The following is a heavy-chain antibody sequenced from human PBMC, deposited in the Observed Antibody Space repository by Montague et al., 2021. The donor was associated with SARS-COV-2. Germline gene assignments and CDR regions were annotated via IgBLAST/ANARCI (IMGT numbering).Heavy chain of an antibody. J-gene: IGHJ6*02. Sequence: SLRLSCAASGFTFSSRAMNWVRRAPGKGLEWVSGITGSGDRMFYADSVKGRLTISRDNSKNTLFLQMDSLRAEDTAVYYCAKVVSGLGSPSLTGYGIDVWGQGTTVTVSS. D-gene: IGHD3-10*01. V-gene: IGHV3-23*01. CDR1: GFTFSSRA. CDR2: ITGSGDRM. CDR3: AKVVSGLGSPSLTGYGIDV.